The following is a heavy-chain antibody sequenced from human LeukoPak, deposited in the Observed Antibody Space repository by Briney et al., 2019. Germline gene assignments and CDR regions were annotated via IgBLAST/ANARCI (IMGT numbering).Heavy chain of an antibody. J-gene: IGHJ4*02. V-gene: IGHV3-23*01. D-gene: IGHD1-26*01. CDR3: AKDLGWELPAEAY. CDR2: IYGSGVSI. CDR1: GFTFKSYV. Sequence: SGGSLRLSCVASGFTFKSYVMNWVRQAPGKGLEWLATIYGSGVSISYADSVKGRFTISRDNSNNTLYLQMNSVRAEDTAMYYCAKDLGWELPAEAYWGQGILVTVSS.